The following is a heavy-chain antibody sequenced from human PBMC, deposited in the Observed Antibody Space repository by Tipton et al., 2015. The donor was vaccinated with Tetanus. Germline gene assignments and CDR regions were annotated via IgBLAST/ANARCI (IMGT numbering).Heavy chain of an antibody. V-gene: IGHV4-30-4*01. CDR1: GDSLSNGDYY. CDR3: ARDHGITWGGMGYYYGMDV. CDR2: IYYSGST. J-gene: IGHJ6*02. Sequence: LSLTCTVSGDSLSNGDYYWSWIRQPPGKGLESIGYIYYSGSTYYNPSLKSRVTVSVDTSKNQFSLRLSSVTAADTAVYYCARDHGITWGGMGYYYGMDVWGQGTTVTVSS. D-gene: IGHD3-16*01.